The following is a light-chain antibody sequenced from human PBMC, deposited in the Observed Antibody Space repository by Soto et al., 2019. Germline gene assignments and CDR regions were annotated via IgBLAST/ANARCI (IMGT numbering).Light chain of an antibody. Sequence: DIQMTQSPSTLSTSVGDRVTITCRASQSISSWLAWYQQKPGKPPKLLIYDASSLERGVSSRFSGSGSGTEFTLTISSLQPDDFATYYCQQYNSYSWTFGQGTKVEIK. CDR1: QSISSW. CDR2: DAS. V-gene: IGKV1-5*01. CDR3: QQYNSYSWT. J-gene: IGKJ1*01.